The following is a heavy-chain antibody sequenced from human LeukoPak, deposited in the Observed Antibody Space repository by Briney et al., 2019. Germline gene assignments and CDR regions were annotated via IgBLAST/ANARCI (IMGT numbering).Heavy chain of an antibody. CDR3: AKDQSHHDSSGSLYDP. CDR1: GFTFSNYG. J-gene: IGHJ5*02. CDR2: IRNDASDK. V-gene: IGHV3-30*02. D-gene: IGHD3-22*01. Sequence: GGSLRLSCAASGFTFSNYGMHWVRQAPGKGLEWVAFIRNDASDKYYADSVKGRFTISRDNSENTLYLQMSSLKIEDTAVYYCAKDQSHHDSSGSLYDPWGQGSLVTVSS.